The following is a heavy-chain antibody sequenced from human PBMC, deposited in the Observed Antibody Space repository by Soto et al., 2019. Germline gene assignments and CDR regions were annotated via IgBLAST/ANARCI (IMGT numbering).Heavy chain of an antibody. CDR1: GFTFSSYE. V-gene: IGHV3-30*04. CDR3: VRRSTLSYYGVDV. CDR2: TSYDGSNN. Sequence: GGSLRLSCAASGFTFSSYEMHWVRQAPGKGLEWVAFTSYDGSNNYYADSVKGRFTMSRDNSKNLLYLQMNSLRAEGTAVYYCVRRSTLSYYGVDVWGQGTTVTVSS. J-gene: IGHJ6*02. D-gene: IGHD3-16*01.